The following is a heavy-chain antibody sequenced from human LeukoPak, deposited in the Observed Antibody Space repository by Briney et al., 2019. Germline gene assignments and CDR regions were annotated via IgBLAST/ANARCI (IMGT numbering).Heavy chain of an antibody. V-gene: IGHV3-7*03. Sequence: GGSLRLSCAASGFTFSSYWMSWVRQAPGKGLEWVANIKQDGSEKYYVDSVKGRFTISRDNAKNSLYLQMNSLRAEDTAVYYCAREKDLGINEVVAATYYFDHWGQGTLVTVSS. CDR3: AREKDLGINEVVAATYYFDH. CDR2: IKQDGSEK. J-gene: IGHJ4*02. CDR1: GFTFSSYW. D-gene: IGHD2-15*01.